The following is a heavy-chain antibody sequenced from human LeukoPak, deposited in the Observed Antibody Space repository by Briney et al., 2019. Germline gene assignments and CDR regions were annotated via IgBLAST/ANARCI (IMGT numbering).Heavy chain of an antibody. V-gene: IGHV3-74*01. Sequence: GGSLRLSCAASGFTFSSYWMHWVRQAPGKGLVWVSRINSDGSSTSYVDSVKGRFTISRDNAKNTLYLQMNSLRAEDTAVYYCARGMGSGYYYDAFDIWGQGTMVTVSS. CDR2: INSDGSST. D-gene: IGHD3-22*01. CDR3: ARGMGSGYYYDAFDI. J-gene: IGHJ3*02. CDR1: GFTFSSYW.